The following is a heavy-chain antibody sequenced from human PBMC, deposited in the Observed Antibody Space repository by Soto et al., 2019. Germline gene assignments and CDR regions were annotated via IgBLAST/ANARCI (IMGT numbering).Heavy chain of an antibody. Sequence: GGSLRLSCTASGFTFGDYAMSWFRQAPGKGLEWVGFIRSKAYGGTTEYAASVKGRFTISRDDSKSIAYLQMNSLKTEDTAVYYCTRESSSFYVSWFGYYYYGMDVWSQGTTVTVSS. D-gene: IGHD6-13*01. V-gene: IGHV3-49*03. CDR2: IRSKAYGGTT. CDR3: TRESSSFYVSWFGYYYYGMDV. CDR1: GFTFGDYA. J-gene: IGHJ6*02.